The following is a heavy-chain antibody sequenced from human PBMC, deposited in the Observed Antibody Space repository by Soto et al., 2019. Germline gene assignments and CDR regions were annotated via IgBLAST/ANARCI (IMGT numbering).Heavy chain of an antibody. J-gene: IGHJ4*02. CDR1: GYTFTSYG. CDR3: ARARTLGYCTNGVYYLPDY. Sequence: QVQLVQSGAEVKKPGASVKVSCKASGYTFTSYGISWVRQAPGQGLEWMGWISAYNGNTNYAQKRQGRVTMTTDTSTSTAYMGLRSQRSNATAVYYCARARTLGYCTNGVYYLPDYWGQGTLVTVSS. CDR2: ISAYNGNT. V-gene: IGHV1-18*01. D-gene: IGHD2-8*01.